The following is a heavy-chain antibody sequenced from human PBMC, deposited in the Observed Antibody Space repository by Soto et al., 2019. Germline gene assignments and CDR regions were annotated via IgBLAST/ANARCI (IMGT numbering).Heavy chain of an antibody. V-gene: IGHV5-51*01. Sequence: EVQLVQSGAEVKEPGESLKISCKGSGYSFINYWIGWVRQMSGKDLEWMGIIYPGDSDTRYNPSFQGQVTISADKSISTAYLQWNRLKASDTAMYYCARLPAVAGNLAGYFDYWGQGTLVTVSS. CDR1: GYSFINYW. CDR2: IYPGDSDT. J-gene: IGHJ4*02. D-gene: IGHD6-19*01. CDR3: ARLPAVAGNLAGYFDY.